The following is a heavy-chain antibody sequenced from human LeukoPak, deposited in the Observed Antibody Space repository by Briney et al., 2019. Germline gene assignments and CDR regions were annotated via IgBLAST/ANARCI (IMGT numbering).Heavy chain of an antibody. V-gene: IGHV3-30*02. CDR2: IRYDGIHI. CDR1: GFTFSSYG. D-gene: IGHD2-15*01. Sequence: GGSLRLSCAASGFTFSSYGIHWLRQAPGKGLEWVAFIRYDGIHIYYADSVKGRFTISRDNSKNTLYLQMNSLRAEDTAVYYCAKDRVVSREPAAFDIWGQGTMVTASS. CDR3: AKDRVVSREPAAFDI. J-gene: IGHJ3*02.